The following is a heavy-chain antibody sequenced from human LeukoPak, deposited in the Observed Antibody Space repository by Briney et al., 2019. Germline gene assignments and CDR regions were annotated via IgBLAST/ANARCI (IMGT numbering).Heavy chain of an antibody. D-gene: IGHD6-6*01. V-gene: IGHV1-18*01. J-gene: IGHJ4*02. Sequence: ASVKVSCKASGYTFTSYGISWVRQAPGQGLEWMGWISAYNGNTNYAQKLQGRVTMTTDTSTSTDYMELRSLRSDDTAVYYCATNRGVAALDYWGQGTLVTVSS. CDR1: GYTFTSYG. CDR2: ISAYNGNT. CDR3: ATNRGVAALDY.